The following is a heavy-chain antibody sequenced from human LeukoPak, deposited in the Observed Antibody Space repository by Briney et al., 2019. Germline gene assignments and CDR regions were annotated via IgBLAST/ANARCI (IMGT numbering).Heavy chain of an antibody. CDR1: GXSISSSSDY. V-gene: IGHV4-39*01. CDR2: IYYSGNT. CDR3: ARLPSSSWLNWFDP. Sequence: SETLSLTCTVSGXSISSSSDYWGWIRQPPGKGLEWIGCIYYSGNTYYNPSLKSRVTVSVDTSKNQFSLKLNSVTAADTAVYYCARLPSSSWLNWFDPWGQGTLVTVSS. D-gene: IGHD6-13*01. J-gene: IGHJ5*02.